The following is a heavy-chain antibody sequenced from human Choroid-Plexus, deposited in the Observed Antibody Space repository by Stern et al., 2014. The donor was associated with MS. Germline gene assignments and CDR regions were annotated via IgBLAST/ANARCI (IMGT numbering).Heavy chain of an antibody. J-gene: IGHJ4*02. CDR1: GYTFTSYG. CDR2: SSAYNGNT. Sequence: VQLVESGAEVKKPGASVKVSCKASGYTFTSYGISWVRQAPGQGLEWLGWSSAYNGNTNSAQKLQGRVPMTTDTSTNTAYMELRGLRSDDTAVYYCARDGDGYNPYYFDYWGQGTLVTVSS. D-gene: IGHD5-24*01. V-gene: IGHV1-18*01. CDR3: ARDGDGYNPYYFDY.